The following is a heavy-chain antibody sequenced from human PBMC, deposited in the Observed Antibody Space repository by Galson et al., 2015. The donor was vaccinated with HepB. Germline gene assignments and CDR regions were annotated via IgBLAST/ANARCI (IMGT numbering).Heavy chain of an antibody. Sequence: SVKVSCKASGYTFSTTYGITWVRQAPGQGLEWMGWISSHNGNTHYAQRLQGRVTMTTDTSASTAYMELRSLRSDDTAVYYCARDLLLLPPRTSGGSCRRGSPLDYWGQGTLVTVSS. J-gene: IGHJ4*02. D-gene: IGHD2-15*01. CDR1: GYTFSTTYG. V-gene: IGHV1-18*01. CDR2: ISSHNGNT. CDR3: ARDLLLLPPRTSGGSCRRGSPLDY.